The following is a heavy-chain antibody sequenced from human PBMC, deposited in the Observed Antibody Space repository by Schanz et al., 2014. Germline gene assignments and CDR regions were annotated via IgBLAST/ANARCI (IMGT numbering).Heavy chain of an antibody. D-gene: IGHD1-26*01. CDR1: GFSFGTYA. J-gene: IGHJ4*02. CDR3: ARGGSGSHYRLDY. CDR2: ISGTGGDDT. Sequence: EVHLLESGGGLVQPGGSLRLSCAASGFSFGTYAMSWVRQAPGKGLLWVSSISGTGGDDTYYADSVKGRFTISRDNSKNTLFLQMNSLRDEDTGLYFCARGGSGSHYRLDYWGQGTLVTVSS. V-gene: IGHV3-23*01.